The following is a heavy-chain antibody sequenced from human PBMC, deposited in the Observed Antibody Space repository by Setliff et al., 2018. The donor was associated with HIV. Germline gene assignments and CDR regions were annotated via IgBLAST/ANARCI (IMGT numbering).Heavy chain of an antibody. V-gene: IGHV3-48*03. Sequence: LRLSCAASGFTFSGYDMNWVRQAPGKGLEWLSYISYSGNTMYYADSVEGRFTISRDNAKNSLYLQMHSLRAEDTAVYYCAICGYRAVAGIYHYYGMDVWGQGTTVTVSS. D-gene: IGHD6-19*01. CDR2: ISYSGNTM. CDR1: GFTFSGYD. CDR3: AICGYRAVAGIYHYYGMDV. J-gene: IGHJ6*02.